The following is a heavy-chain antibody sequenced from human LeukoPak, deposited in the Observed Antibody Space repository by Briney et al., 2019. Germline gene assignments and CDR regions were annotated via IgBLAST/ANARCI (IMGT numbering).Heavy chain of an antibody. Sequence: PSETLSLTCTVSGGSISSYYWSWIRQPPGKGLEWIGYIYHSGSTYYNPSLKSRVTISVDRSKNQFSLKLSSVTAADTAVYYCARGYSYGYDYWGQGTLVTVSS. D-gene: IGHD5-18*01. CDR3: ARGYSYGYDY. V-gene: IGHV4-59*12. CDR2: IYHSGST. J-gene: IGHJ4*02. CDR1: GGSISSYY.